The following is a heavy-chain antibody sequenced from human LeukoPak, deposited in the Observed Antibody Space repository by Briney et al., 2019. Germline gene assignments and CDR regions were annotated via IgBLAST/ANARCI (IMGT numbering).Heavy chain of an antibody. V-gene: IGHV1-2*02. J-gene: IGHJ4*02. CDR1: GYTFTGYY. CDR2: INPNSGGT. CDR3: ARDGAEKQQPEDF. Sequence: GASVKVSCKASGYTFTGYYMHWVRQAPGQGLEWMGWINPNSGGTNYAQKFQGRVTMTRDTSISTAYMELSRLRSDDTAVYYCARDGAEKQQPEDFWGQGTLVTVSS. D-gene: IGHD6-13*01.